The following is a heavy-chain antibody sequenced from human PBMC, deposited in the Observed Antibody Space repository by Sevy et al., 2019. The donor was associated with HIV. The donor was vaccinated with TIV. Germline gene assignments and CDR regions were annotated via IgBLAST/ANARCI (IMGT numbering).Heavy chain of an antibody. CDR1: GFTFSNYA. Sequence: GGSLRLSCAATGFTFSNYAMHWVRQAPGKGMEWVAIIWSDGAYQYHGDSVKGRFTISRDNSKNTLYLQMNSLRAEDTALYYCARDLAGDFDYWGQGTLVTVSS. J-gene: IGHJ4*02. CDR3: ARDLAGDFDY. V-gene: IGHV3-33*01. CDR2: IWSDGAYQ. D-gene: IGHD6-19*01.